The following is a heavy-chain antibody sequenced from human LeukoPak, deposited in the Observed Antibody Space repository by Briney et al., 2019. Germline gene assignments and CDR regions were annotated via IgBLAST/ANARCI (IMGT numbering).Heavy chain of an antibody. V-gene: IGHV4-39*07. J-gene: IGHJ2*01. CDR2: IYYSGST. CDR1: GGSINSYY. Sequence: SETLSLTCTVSGGSINSYYWGWIRQPPGKGLEWIGSIYYSGSTYYNPSLKSRVTISVDTSKNQFSLKLSSVTAADTAVYYCARAVFGYYYDSSGRGWYFDLWGRGTLVTVSS. CDR3: ARAVFGYYYDSSGRGWYFDL. D-gene: IGHD3-22*01.